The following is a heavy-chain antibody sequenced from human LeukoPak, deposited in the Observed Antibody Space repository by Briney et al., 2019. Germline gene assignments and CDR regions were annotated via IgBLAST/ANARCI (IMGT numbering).Heavy chain of an antibody. V-gene: IGHV4-4*02. CDR1: GGSISSSNW. CDR3: ARGGAQLLFSGGWFDP. CDR2: IYHSGST. J-gene: IGHJ5*02. D-gene: IGHD3-10*01. Sequence: SETLSLTCAVSGGSISSSNWWSWVRQPPGKGLEWIGEIYHSGSTNYNPSLKSRVTISVDKSKNQFSLKLSSVTAADTAVYYCARGGAQLLFSGGWFDPWGQGTLVTVSS.